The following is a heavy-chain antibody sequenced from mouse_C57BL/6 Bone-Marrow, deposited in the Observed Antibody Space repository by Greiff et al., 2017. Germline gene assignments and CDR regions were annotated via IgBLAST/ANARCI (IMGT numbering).Heavy chain of an antibody. CDR2: ILPGSGST. CDR3: ASYDSNYEAMDD. D-gene: IGHD2-5*01. J-gene: IGHJ4*01. V-gene: IGHV1-9*01. CDR1: GYTFTGYW. Sequence: VQVVESGAELVKPGASVKLSCKATGYTFTGYWIEWVKQRPGHGLEWIGEILPGSGSTNYNEKFKGTATFTADTSSNTAYMQLSSLTTDDSAIYYCASYDSNYEAMDDWGQGTSVTVAS.